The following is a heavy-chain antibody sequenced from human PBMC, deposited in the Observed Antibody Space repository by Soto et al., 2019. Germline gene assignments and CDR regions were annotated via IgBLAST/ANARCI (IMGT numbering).Heavy chain of an antibody. CDR1: GYTFTSLD. J-gene: IGHJ4*02. CDR3: ARGVDAGVDY. CDR2: MNRNNGNT. D-gene: IGHD1-26*01. V-gene: IGHV1-8*01. Sequence: QVQLVQSGAEVKEPGASVKVSCTASGYTFTSLDINWVRQATGQGLEWMGWMNRNNGNTGYAQKFQGRVTMTRDTTISTAYMELSSLRSEDTAVYYCARGVDAGVDYWGQGTLVTVSS.